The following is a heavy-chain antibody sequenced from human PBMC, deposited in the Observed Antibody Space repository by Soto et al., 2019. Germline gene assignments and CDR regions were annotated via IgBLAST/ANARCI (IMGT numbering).Heavy chain of an antibody. V-gene: IGHV1-3*01. CDR2: INAGNGNT. D-gene: IGHD6-25*01. Sequence: QVQLVQSGAEVKKPGASVKVSCKTSGYTFTNYAIHWVRQAPGQRLEWMGWINAGNGNTKYSQNFQGRVTITRDTSASTAYMELSSLSSEDTAVYYCARGYGDHWGQGSLVTVSS. CDR1: GYTFTNYA. CDR3: ARGYGDH. J-gene: IGHJ4*02.